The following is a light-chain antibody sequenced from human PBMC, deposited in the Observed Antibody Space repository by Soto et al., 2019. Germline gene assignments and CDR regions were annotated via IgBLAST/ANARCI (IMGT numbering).Light chain of an antibody. CDR1: QSVTTY. CDR2: DAT. Sequence: EIVMTQSPATLSVSPGERATLSCRASQSVTTYLACYQQKPGQAPRLLIYDATNRATGIPARFSGSGSGTDFTLTISSLQSEDFAVYYCQQYNKWPRTFGQGTKVDI. V-gene: IGKV3D-15*01. CDR3: QQYNKWPRT. J-gene: IGKJ1*01.